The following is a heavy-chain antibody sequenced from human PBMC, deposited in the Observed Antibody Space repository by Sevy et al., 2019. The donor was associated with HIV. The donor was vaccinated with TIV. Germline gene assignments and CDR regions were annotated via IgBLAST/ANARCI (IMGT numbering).Heavy chain of an antibody. CDR3: ARGDELNSYYYGMDV. CDR2: TYYRSKWYN. J-gene: IGHJ6*02. V-gene: IGHV6-1*01. Sequence: SQTLSLTCAISGDSVSSSSAAWNWFRQSPSRGLEWLGRTYYRSKWYNNYVVSVKSRVTINPDTSENQFSLHLNSVTPEDTAVYFCARGDELNSYYYGMDVWGQGTTVTVSS. D-gene: IGHD1-1*01. CDR1: GDSVSSSSAA.